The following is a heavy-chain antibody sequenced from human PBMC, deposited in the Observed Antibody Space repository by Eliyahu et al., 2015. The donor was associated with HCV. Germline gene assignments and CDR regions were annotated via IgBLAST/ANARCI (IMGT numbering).Heavy chain of an antibody. D-gene: IGHD1-1*01. Sequence: QVQLQESGPGLVKPSQTLSLTCTVSGGSISSGGYYWSWIRQHPRKGLEWIGYIYYSGXTHYNPSLKSRVTISVDTSKNQFSLKLSSVTAADTAVYYCARDCGGMEPYGMDVWGQGTTVTVSS. V-gene: IGHV4-31*03. CDR2: IYYSGXT. J-gene: IGHJ6*02. CDR3: ARDCGGMEPYGMDV. CDR1: GGSISSGGYY.